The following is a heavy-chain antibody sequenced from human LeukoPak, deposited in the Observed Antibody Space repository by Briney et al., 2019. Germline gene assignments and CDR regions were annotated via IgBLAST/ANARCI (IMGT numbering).Heavy chain of an antibody. CDR2: FSGSGGST. CDR1: GFTFSSYA. V-gene: IGHV3-23*01. D-gene: IGHD3-10*01. Sequence: GGSLRLSCAASGFTFSSYAMSWVRQATGKGVEWVSGFSGSGGSTYYADSVKGRFTISRDNSKNTLYLQMNSLRAEDTAVYYCAKVGSGGSPADYFDYWGQGNLATVSS. J-gene: IGHJ4*02. CDR3: AKVGSGGSPADYFDY.